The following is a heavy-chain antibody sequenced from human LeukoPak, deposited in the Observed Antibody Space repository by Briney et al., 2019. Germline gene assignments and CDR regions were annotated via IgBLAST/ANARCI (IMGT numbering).Heavy chain of an antibody. D-gene: IGHD3-10*01. CDR1: GYTFTGYY. CDR3: AADRAGSYLRFVY. Sequence: ASVKVSCKASGYTFTGYYMHWVRQAPGQGLEWMGWINPNSGGTNYAQKFQERVTITRDMSTSTAYMELSSLRFEDTAVYYCAADRAGSYLRFVYWGQGTPVTVSS. CDR2: INPNSGGT. J-gene: IGHJ4*02. V-gene: IGHV1-2*02.